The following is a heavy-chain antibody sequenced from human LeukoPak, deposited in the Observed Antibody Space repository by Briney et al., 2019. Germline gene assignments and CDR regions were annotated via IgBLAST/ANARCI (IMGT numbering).Heavy chain of an antibody. Sequence: SETLSLTCTVYGGSFSGYYWSWIRQSPGKGLEWIGEINHSGSTSYNPSLKSRVSISVDKSKNQFSLQLLSVTDADTAMYYCARSLAAAWQYFQHWGQGTQVTVSS. CDR2: INHSGST. V-gene: IGHV4-34*01. D-gene: IGHD6-13*01. CDR3: ARSLAAAWQYFQH. CDR1: GGSFSGYY. J-gene: IGHJ1*01.